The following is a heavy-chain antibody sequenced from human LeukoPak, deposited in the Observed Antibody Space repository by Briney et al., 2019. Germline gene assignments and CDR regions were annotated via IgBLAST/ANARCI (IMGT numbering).Heavy chain of an antibody. CDR1: AGTFSSYA. D-gene: IGHD3-9*01. Sequence: SVKFSCKASAGTFSSYAISWVRQAPGQGLEWMGGIIPIFGTANYAQKFQGRVTITADESTSTAYMELSSLRSEDTAVYYCASGFSGNYDILTGDIWGQGTMVTVSS. V-gene: IGHV1-69*01. CDR3: ASGFSGNYDILTGDI. CDR2: IIPIFGTA. J-gene: IGHJ3*02.